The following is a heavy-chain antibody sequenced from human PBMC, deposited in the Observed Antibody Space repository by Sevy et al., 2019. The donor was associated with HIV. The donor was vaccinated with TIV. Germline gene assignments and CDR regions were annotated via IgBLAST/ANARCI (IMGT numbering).Heavy chain of an antibody. D-gene: IGHD3-16*01. CDR2: IYHSGST. J-gene: IGHJ5*02. CDR3: ARGGETPRGFDP. Sequence: SETLSLTCAVSGGSISSVNWWHWVRQPPGKGLEWIGEIYHSGSTNYNPSLKSRVTISVDNSKNQFSLKLSSVTAADTAVYYRARGGETPRGFDPWGQGSLVTVSS. CDR1: GGSISSVNW. V-gene: IGHV4-4*02.